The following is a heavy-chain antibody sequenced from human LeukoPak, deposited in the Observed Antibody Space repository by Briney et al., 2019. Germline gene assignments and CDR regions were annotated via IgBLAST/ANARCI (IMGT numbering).Heavy chain of an antibody. V-gene: IGHV4-61*01. J-gene: IGHJ6*03. Sequence: SETLSLTCTVSSGSISTSNYYWSWIRQPPGKGLEWIGYIYYSGSTNYNPSLKRRVTISVDTSKNQFSLKLSSVTAADTAVYYCARGLLVVNNYYYYYMDVWGKGTTVTVSS. CDR3: ARGLLVVNNYYYYYMDV. D-gene: IGHD2-8*01. CDR1: SGSISTSNYY. CDR2: IYYSGST.